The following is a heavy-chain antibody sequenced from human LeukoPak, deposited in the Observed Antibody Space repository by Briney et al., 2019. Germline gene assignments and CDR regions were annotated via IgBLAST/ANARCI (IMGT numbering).Heavy chain of an antibody. CDR3: ARVGIVGARPGDY. D-gene: IGHD1-26*01. J-gene: IGHJ4*02. CDR1: GFTSSSYW. Sequence: GGSLRLSCAASGFTSSSYWMSWVRQAPGKGLEWVANIKQDGSEKYYVDSVKGRFTISRDNAKNSLYLQMNSLRAEDTAVYYCARVGIVGARPGDYWGQGTLVTVSS. V-gene: IGHV3-7*01. CDR2: IKQDGSEK.